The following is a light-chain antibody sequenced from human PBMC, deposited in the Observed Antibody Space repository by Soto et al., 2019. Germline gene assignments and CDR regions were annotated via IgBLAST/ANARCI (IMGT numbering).Light chain of an antibody. CDR3: QQSYFIPWT. CDR1: QSIKTY. J-gene: IGKJ1*01. V-gene: IGKV1-39*01. CDR2: GSY. Sequence: DVQMTQSPSSLSASVGDRVSITCRASQSIKTYLNWYQQKPGKDPKLLIFGSYNLQSGVPPRFSGTGSGTDFTLFISSLQPEDFATYFCQQSYFIPWTFGQGTKVDLK.